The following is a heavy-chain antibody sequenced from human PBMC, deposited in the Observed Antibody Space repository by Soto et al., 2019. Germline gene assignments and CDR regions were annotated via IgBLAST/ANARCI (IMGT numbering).Heavy chain of an antibody. V-gene: IGHV5-51*01. CDR1: GYXFTSYC. CDR2: IYAGDSDN. J-gene: IGHJ4*02. CDR3: ARKGGVVTGDWY. Sequence: XEXLKISSKGSGYXFTSYCSGWVRQMHGKGLEWMEIIYAGDSDNRYSPSFQGQVNISAEKSISTAYLQCSRLKASDTAMYSCARKGGVVTGDWYWGQGNLVTVS. D-gene: IGHD2-15*01.